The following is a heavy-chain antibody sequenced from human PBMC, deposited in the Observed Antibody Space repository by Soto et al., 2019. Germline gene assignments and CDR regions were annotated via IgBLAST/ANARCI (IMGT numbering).Heavy chain of an antibody. V-gene: IGHV4-30-4*01. CDR3: ARAFDDSSGYYGGLGY. CDR2: IYYSGST. J-gene: IGHJ4*02. Sequence: PSETLSLTCTVSGGSISSGDYYWSWIRQPPGKGLEWIGYIYYSGSTYYNPSLKSRLTISVDRSKNQLSLKLTSVTAADTAVYYCARAFDDSSGYYGGLGYWGQGSLVTVS. D-gene: IGHD3-22*01. CDR1: GGSISSGDYY.